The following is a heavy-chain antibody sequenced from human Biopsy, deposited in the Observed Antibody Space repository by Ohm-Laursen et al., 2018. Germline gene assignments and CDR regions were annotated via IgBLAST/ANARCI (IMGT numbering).Heavy chain of an antibody. CDR2: ISYTGYT. Sequence: SQTLSLTCTVSGGSFTGHYWSWIRQPPGEGLEWIGHISYTGYTSYNASLKSRVTISVDTSRNHFSLRLSSLTAAGTAVYYCAEGSNVFGGLYFPRWGQGTLLTVSS. V-gene: IGHV4-59*11. CDR1: GGSFTGHY. D-gene: IGHD2/OR15-2a*01. J-gene: IGHJ4*01. CDR3: AEGSNVFGGLYFPR.